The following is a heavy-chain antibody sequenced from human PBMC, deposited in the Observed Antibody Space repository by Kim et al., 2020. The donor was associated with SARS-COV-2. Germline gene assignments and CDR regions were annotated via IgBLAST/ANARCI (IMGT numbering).Heavy chain of an antibody. V-gene: IGHV4-31*02. J-gene: IGHJ3*02. CDR3: ARDRFQGAAFDI. D-gene: IGHD3-10*01. Sequence: YYNPSLKGRVTISVDTSKNQFSLKLSSVTAADTAVYYCARDRFQGAAFDIWGQGTMVTVSS.